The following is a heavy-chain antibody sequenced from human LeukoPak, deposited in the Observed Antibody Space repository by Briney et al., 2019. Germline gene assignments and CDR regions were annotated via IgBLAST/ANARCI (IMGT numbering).Heavy chain of an antibody. CDR3: ARSRIAAAADEFDY. Sequence: ASVKVSCKASGYTFTSYGISWVRQAPEQGLEWMGWISAYNGNTNYAQKLQGRVTMTTDTSTSTAYMELRSLRSDDTAVYYCARSRIAAAADEFDYWGQGTLVTVSS. V-gene: IGHV1-18*01. CDR2: ISAYNGNT. J-gene: IGHJ4*02. D-gene: IGHD6-13*01. CDR1: GYTFTSYG.